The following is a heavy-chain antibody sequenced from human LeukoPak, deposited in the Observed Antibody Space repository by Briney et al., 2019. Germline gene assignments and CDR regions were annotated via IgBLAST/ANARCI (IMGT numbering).Heavy chain of an antibody. D-gene: IGHD6-13*01. CDR1: GFTFSSYA. Sequence: PGGSLRLSCAASGFTFSSYAMSWVRQAPGKGLEWVSAISGSGGSTYYAGSVKGRFTISRDNSKNTLYLQMNSLRAEDTAVYYCARDLVGSSWSFDYWGQGTLVTVSS. CDR2: ISGSGGST. V-gene: IGHV3-23*01. J-gene: IGHJ4*02. CDR3: ARDLVGSSWSFDY.